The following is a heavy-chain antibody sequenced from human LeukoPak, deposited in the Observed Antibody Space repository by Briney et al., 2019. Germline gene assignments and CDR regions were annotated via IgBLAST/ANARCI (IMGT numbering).Heavy chain of an antibody. CDR3: ARDPGRGSTAMVAFDY. J-gene: IGHJ4*02. D-gene: IGHD5-18*01. CDR1: GDSVSSKSAG. Sequence: SQTLSLTCAISGDSVSSKSAGWNWIRQSPSRGLEWLGRTYYRSKWYNDYAVSVKSRITINPDTSKNQFSLQLNSLTPEDTAVYFCARDPGRGSTAMVAFDYWGQGTLVTVSS. V-gene: IGHV6-1*01. CDR2: TYYRSKWYN.